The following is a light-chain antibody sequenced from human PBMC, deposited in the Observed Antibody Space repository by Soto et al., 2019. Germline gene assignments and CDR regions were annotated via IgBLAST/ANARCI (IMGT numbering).Light chain of an antibody. CDR3: AAWDDTLSGPVYV. V-gene: IGLV1-47*02. J-gene: IGLJ1*01. Sequence: QSVLTQPPSASGTPGQRVTISCSGSSSNIGNNYVYRYQQLPGTAPKLLMYSNNQRPSGVPDRFSGSKSGTSASLAISGLRAEDEGDYYCAAWDDTLSGPVYVFGTGTKVTVL. CDR1: SSNIGNNY. CDR2: SNN.